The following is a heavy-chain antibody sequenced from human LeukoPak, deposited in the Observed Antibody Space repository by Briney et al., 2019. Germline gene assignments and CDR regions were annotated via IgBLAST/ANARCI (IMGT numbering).Heavy chain of an antibody. V-gene: IGHV3-7*01. J-gene: IGHJ4*02. Sequence: PGGSLRLSCAASGFTFSSYWMSWVRQAPVQGLESVATIKQDGSETHYVDSVKGRFTISRDNAKNSLWLQVDSLRVEDTAVYYCTRGWSPILWGQGTLVTVSS. CDR3: TRGWSPIL. CDR2: IKQDGSET. CDR1: GFTFSSYW.